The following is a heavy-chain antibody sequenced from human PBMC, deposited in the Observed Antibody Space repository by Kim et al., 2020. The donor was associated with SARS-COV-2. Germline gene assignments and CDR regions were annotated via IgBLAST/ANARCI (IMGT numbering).Heavy chain of an antibody. CDR1: GYTFTSYG. J-gene: IGHJ6*02. V-gene: IGHV1-18*01. Sequence: ASVKVSCKASGYTFTSYGISWVRQAPGQGLEWMGWISAYNGNTNYAQKLQGRVTMTTDTSTSTAYMELRSLRSDDTAVYYCATTPPRDDFWSGYYFGYVDYYYYGMDVWGQGTTVTVSS. D-gene: IGHD3-3*01. CDR3: ATTPPRDDFWSGYYFGYVDYYYYGMDV. CDR2: ISAYNGNT.